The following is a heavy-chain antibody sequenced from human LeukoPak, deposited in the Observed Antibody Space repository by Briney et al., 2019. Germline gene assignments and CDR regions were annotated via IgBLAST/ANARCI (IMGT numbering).Heavy chain of an antibody. V-gene: IGHV4-59*01. Sequence: SETLSLTCTVSGGSISSYYWSWIRQPPGKGLEWIGYIYYSGSTNYNPSLKSRVTISVDTSKNQFSLKLSSVTAADTAVYYCARDLQFLEWLEYYYYGMDVWGQGTTVTVSS. J-gene: IGHJ6*02. D-gene: IGHD3-3*01. CDR1: GGSISSYY. CDR2: IYYSGST. CDR3: ARDLQFLEWLEYYYYGMDV.